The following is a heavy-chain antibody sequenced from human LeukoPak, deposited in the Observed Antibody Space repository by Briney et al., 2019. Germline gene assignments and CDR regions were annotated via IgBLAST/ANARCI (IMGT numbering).Heavy chain of an antibody. D-gene: IGHD3-9*01. Sequence: GGSLRLSCAASGFTFSSYAMSWVRQAPGKGLEWVSAISGSGGSTYYADSAKGRFTISRDNSKNTLYLQMNSLRAEDTAVYYCAKEKTSGFDWLLSYFDYWGQGTLVTVSS. CDR2: ISGSGGST. CDR3: AKEKTSGFDWLLSYFDY. CDR1: GFTFSSYA. V-gene: IGHV3-23*01. J-gene: IGHJ4*02.